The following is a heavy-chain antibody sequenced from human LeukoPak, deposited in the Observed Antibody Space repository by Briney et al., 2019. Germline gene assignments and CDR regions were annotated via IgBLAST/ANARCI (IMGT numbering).Heavy chain of an antibody. CDR3: ARDRYYGMDV. CDR2: INSDGSST. J-gene: IGHJ6*02. CDR1: GFTFSGYW. Sequence: HTGGSLRLSCAASGFTFSGYWMHWVSHVPGKGLVWVSRINSDGSSTAYADSVKGRFTISRDNAKNTLYLQMSSLRVEDTAVYYCARDRYYGMDVWGQGTTVTVSS. V-gene: IGHV3-74*01.